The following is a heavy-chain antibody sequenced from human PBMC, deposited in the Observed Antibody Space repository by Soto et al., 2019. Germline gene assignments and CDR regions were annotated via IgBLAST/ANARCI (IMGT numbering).Heavy chain of an antibody. D-gene: IGHD6-19*01. J-gene: IGHJ4*02. V-gene: IGHV3-33*01. Sequence: QVQLVESGGGVVQPGRSLRLSCAASGFTFSSYGMHWVRQAPGQGLEWVAVIWYDGSNKYYADSVKGRFTISRDNSKNTLYLQMNSLRAEDTGVYYCARDRAGTGDYWGQGTLVTVSS. CDR3: ARDRAGTGDY. CDR2: IWYDGSNK. CDR1: GFTFSSYG.